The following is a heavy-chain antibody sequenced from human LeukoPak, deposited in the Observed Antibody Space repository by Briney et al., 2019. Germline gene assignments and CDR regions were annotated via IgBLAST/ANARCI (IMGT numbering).Heavy chain of an antibody. J-gene: IGHJ4*02. CDR2: ISGSGGST. V-gene: IGHV3-23*01. CDR1: GFTFSSYA. D-gene: IGHD4-17*01. CDR3: AKFEGDDYGDHGHY. Sequence: PGGSLRLSCAASGFTFSSYAMSWVRQALGKGLEWVSAISGSGGSTYYADSVKGRFTISRDNSKNTLYLQMNSLRAEDTAVYYCAKFEGDDYGDHGHYWGQGTLVTVSS.